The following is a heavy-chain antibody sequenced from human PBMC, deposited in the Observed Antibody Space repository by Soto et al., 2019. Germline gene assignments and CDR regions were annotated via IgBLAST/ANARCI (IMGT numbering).Heavy chain of an antibody. J-gene: IGHJ4*02. CDR2: MHYSGSS. D-gene: IGHD3-10*01. CDR1: GASISSDY. Sequence: SETLSLTCTVSGASISSDYWTWIRQPPGKGLEWLGYMHYSGSSTYNPSLKSRVTISIDTSKNQFSLKVSSVTAADTAVYYCARRKFASGSYWPDYWGQGTMVTVSS. V-gene: IGHV4-59*12. CDR3: ARRKFASGSYWPDY.